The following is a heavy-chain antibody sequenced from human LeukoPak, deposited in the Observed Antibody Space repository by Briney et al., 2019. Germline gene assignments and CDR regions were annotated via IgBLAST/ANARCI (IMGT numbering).Heavy chain of an antibody. Sequence: SETLSLTCTVPGGSFSSTSYYWAWIRQPPGKGLEWIGSISHTGSTYYNPSLKSRVTISVDTSKNQFSLRLSSVTAADTAVHYCARLTFYYDGSGYYFDYWGQGTLVTVSP. CDR3: ARLTFYYDGSGYYFDY. D-gene: IGHD3-22*01. CDR2: ISHTGST. J-gene: IGHJ4*02. V-gene: IGHV4-39*01. CDR1: GGSFSSTSYY.